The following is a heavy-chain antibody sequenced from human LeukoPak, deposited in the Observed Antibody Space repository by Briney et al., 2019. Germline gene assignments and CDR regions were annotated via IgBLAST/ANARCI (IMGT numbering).Heavy chain of an antibody. D-gene: IGHD3-22*01. J-gene: IGHJ4*02. CDR1: GFTFDDYA. Sequence: PWGSLRLSCAASGFTFDDYAMHWVRQAPGKGLEWVSGISWNSGSIGYADSVKGRFTISRDNAKNSLYLQMNSLRAEDTALYYCAKALYDSSARGASIDYWGQGTLVTVSS. V-gene: IGHV3-9*01. CDR2: ISWNSGSI. CDR3: AKALYDSSARGASIDY.